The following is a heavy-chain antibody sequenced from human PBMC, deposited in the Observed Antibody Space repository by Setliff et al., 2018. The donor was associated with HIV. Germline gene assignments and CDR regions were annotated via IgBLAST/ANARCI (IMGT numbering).Heavy chain of an antibody. D-gene: IGHD4-17*01. V-gene: IGHV4-59*08. CDR1: GASITSHY. J-gene: IGHJ5*02. Sequence: SETLSLTCTVSGASITSHYWSWIRQSPGRELEWIGSFYYSGNTYYSPSLKSRVTISIDTSKNQFSLKLSSVTAADTAVYFCARHASGDSVSPISYWFDPWGQGTLVTVS. CDR3: ARHASGDSVSPISYWFDP. CDR2: FYYSGNT.